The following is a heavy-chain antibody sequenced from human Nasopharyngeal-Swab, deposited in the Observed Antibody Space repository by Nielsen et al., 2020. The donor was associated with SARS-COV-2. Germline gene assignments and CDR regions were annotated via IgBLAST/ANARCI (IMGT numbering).Heavy chain of an antibody. CDR3: ARDLGIGSDIDY. J-gene: IGHJ4*02. CDR1: GFTFSSYG. V-gene: IGHV3-33*01. CDR2: IWYDGSNK. D-gene: IGHD6-13*01. Sequence: GESLKISCAASGFTFSSYGMHWVRQAPGKGLEWVAVIWYDGSNKYYADSVKGRFTISRDNSKNTLYLQMNSLRAEETAVYYCARDLGIGSDIDYWGQGTLVTVSS.